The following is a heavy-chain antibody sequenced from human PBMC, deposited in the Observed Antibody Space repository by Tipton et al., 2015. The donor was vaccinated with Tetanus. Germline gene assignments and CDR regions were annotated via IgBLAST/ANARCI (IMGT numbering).Heavy chain of an antibody. CDR3: ARGGRAAAGGGLDY. J-gene: IGHJ4*02. Sequence: TLSLTCTVSVGSISSGDYYWSWVRQSPGEGLEWIGHIYKSGNTYYKPSLKSRVVISIDASKNQFSLKLNSMTAADTAVYYCARGGRAAAGGGLDYWGQGTLVTVSS. CDR1: VGSISSGDYY. CDR2: IYKSGNT. V-gene: IGHV4-30-4*01. D-gene: IGHD6-13*01.